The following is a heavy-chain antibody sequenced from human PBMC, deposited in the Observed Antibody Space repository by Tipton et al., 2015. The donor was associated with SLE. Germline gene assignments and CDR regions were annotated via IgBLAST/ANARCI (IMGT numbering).Heavy chain of an antibody. V-gene: IGHV4-34*01. J-gene: IGHJ3*02. Sequence: TLSLTCAVYGGSFSGYYWSWIRQPPGKGLEWIGEINHSGSTNYNPSLKSRVTISVDTSKNQFSLKLSSVTAADTAVYYCARDSSGSYQGDAFDIWGQGTMVTVSS. CDR2: INHSGST. CDR1: GGSFSGYY. CDR3: ARDSSGSYQGDAFDI. D-gene: IGHD1-26*01.